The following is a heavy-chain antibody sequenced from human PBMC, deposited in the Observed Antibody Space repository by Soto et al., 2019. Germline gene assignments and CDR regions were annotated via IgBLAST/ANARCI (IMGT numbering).Heavy chain of an antibody. CDR2: IYYSGST. J-gene: IGHJ4*02. CDR3: ARWAVGNDY. Sequence: PSETLSLTCTVSCGSISSSSYYWGWIRQPPGKGLEWIGSIYYSGSTYYNPSLKSRVTISVDTSKNQFSLKLSSVTAADTAVYYCARWAVGNDYWGQGTLVTVSS. CDR1: CGSISSSSYY. D-gene: IGHD2-15*01. V-gene: IGHV4-39*01.